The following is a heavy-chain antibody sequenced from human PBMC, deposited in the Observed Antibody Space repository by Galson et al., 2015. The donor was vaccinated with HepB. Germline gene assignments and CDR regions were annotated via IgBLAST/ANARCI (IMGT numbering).Heavy chain of an antibody. V-gene: IGHV3-30-3*01. Sequence: SLRLSCAASGFTFSSYAMHWVRQAPGKGLEWVAVISYDGSNKYYADSVKGRFTISRDNSKNTLYLQMNSLRAEDTAVCYCARDIAISGLDYWGQGTLVTVSS. D-gene: IGHD2-21*01. CDR3: ARDIAISGLDY. J-gene: IGHJ4*02. CDR2: ISYDGSNK. CDR1: GFTFSSYA.